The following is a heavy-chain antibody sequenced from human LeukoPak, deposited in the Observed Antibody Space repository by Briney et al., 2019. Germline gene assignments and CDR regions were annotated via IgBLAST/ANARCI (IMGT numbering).Heavy chain of an antibody. J-gene: IGHJ4*02. V-gene: IGHV3-33*06. D-gene: IGHD5-18*01. CDR1: GFTFSSYG. Sequence: PGGSLRLSCAASGFTFSSYGMHWVRQAPGKGLGWVAVIWYDGSNKYYADSAKGRFTISRDNSKNTLYLQMNSLRAEDTAVYYCAKDLRGYSYGSDVLDYWGQGTLVTVSS. CDR3: AKDLRGYSYGSDVLDY. CDR2: IWYDGSNK.